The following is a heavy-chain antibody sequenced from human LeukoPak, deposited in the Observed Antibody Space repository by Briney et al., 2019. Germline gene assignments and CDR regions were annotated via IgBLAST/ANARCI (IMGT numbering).Heavy chain of an antibody. CDR1: GGSISSSNYY. CDR2: IYYSGSS. J-gene: IGHJ5*02. Sequence: SETLSLTCTVSGGSISSSNYYWGWIRQPPGRGLEWIGSIYYSGSSYYNSSLKSRVTIFVDTSKNQFSLKLTSVTAADTAVYYCARQGYSSGWYGNWFDPWGQGTLVTVSS. CDR3: ARQGYSSGWYGNWFDP. V-gene: IGHV4-39*01. D-gene: IGHD6-19*01.